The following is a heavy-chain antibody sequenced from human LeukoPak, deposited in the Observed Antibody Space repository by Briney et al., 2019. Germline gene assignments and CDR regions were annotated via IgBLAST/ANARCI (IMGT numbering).Heavy chain of an antibody. CDR3: AGVGGYSGYDPDNWFDP. D-gene: IGHD5-12*01. CDR1: GYTFTSYY. V-gene: IGHV1-69*13. CDR2: IIPIFGTA. Sequence: ASVKVSCKASGYTFTSYYMHWVRQAPGQGLEWMGGIIPIFGTANYAQKFQGRVTITADESTSTAYMELSSLRSEDTAVYYCAGVGGYSGYDPDNWFDPWGQGTLVTVSS. J-gene: IGHJ5*02.